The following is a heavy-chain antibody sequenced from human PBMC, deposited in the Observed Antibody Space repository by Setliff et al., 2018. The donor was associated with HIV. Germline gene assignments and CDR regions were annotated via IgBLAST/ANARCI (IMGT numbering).Heavy chain of an antibody. CDR2: IYYSGST. Sequence: SETLSLTCTVSGGSITGYYWSWIRQPPGKGLEWIGSIYYSGSTYYNPSLKSRVTISVDTSKNQFSLKLSSVTAADTAVYYCASTGYSSGWSFDYWGQGTLVTVSS. CDR3: ASTGYSSGWSFDY. D-gene: IGHD6-19*01. V-gene: IGHV4-59*12. CDR1: GGSITGYY. J-gene: IGHJ4*02.